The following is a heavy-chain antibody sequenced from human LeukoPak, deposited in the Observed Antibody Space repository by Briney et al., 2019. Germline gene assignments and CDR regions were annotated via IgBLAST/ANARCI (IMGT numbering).Heavy chain of an antibody. Sequence: SETLSLTCTVSGFSISSDYYWGWIRQPPGKGLEWLGSVSHSGITYYNSSLNSRVTISVDTSKNHFSLTVNSVTAADTAVYYCARLVIPWGQGILVTVSS. CDR3: ARLVIP. CDR1: GFSISSDYY. D-gene: IGHD3-10*01. V-gene: IGHV4-38-2*02. CDR2: VSHSGIT. J-gene: IGHJ5*02.